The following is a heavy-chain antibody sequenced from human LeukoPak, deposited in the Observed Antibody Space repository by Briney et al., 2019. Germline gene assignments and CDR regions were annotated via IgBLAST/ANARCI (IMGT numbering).Heavy chain of an antibody. V-gene: IGHV3-9*01. CDR3: AKVRSAFRFGDIGLDY. CDR1: GFTFHDYS. D-gene: IGHD5-12*01. J-gene: IGHJ4*02. Sequence: GGSLRLSCAGSGFTFHDYSIHWVWQAPGKGLEWVSGITWNSDTIAYADSVKGRFAISRDNAKNSVYLQVSSLSAEDTAVYHCAKVRSAFRFGDIGLDYWGQGTLVTVSS. CDR2: ITWNSDTI.